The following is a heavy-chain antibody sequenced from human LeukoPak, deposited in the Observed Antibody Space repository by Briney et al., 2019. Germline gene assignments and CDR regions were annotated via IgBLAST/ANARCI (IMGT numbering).Heavy chain of an antibody. CDR1: GFTFSSYA. V-gene: IGHV3-23*01. J-gene: IGHJ6*02. Sequence: PGGSLRLSCAASGFTFSSYAMSWVRQAPGKGLEWVSAISGSGGSTYYADSVKGRFTISRDNSKNTLYLQMNSLRAEDTAVYYCAKDRIAAVVYYYYYVWTSGAKGPRSPSP. CDR3: AKDRIAAVVYYYYYVWTS. D-gene: IGHD6-13*01. CDR2: ISGSGGST.